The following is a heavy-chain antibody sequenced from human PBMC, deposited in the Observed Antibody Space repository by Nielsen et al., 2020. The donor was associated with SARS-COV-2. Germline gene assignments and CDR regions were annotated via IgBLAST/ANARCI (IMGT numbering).Heavy chain of an antibody. D-gene: IGHD4/OR15-4a*01. Sequence: WVRQAPGQRREWMALIEAGSGQTKYSGKFQGRVTITRDISATTVYMELRALTSGDTAVYWCARDRRATDYGVDVWGQGTTVTVSS. V-gene: IGHV1-3*01. CDR2: IEAGSGQT. CDR3: ARDRRATDYGVDV. J-gene: IGHJ6*02.